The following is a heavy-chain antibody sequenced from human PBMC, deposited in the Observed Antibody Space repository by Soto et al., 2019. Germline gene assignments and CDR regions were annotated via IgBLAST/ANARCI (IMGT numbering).Heavy chain of an antibody. CDR1: GGTFSSYA. D-gene: IGHD3-10*01. J-gene: IGHJ6*02. CDR2: IVPIFGTA. CDR3: ARDLRPLLYYYGSGNYYYGMDV. V-gene: IGHV1-69*13. Sequence: SVKVSCKASGGTFSSYAISWVRQAPGQGLEWMGGIVPIFGTANYAQKFQGRVTITADESTSTAYMELSSLRSEDTAVYYCARDLRPLLYYYGSGNYYYGMDVWGQ.